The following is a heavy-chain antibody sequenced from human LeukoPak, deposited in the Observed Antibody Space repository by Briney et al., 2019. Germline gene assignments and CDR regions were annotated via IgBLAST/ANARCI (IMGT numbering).Heavy chain of an antibody. CDR1: GFTVSSNY. Sequence: GGSLRLSCAASGFTVSSNYMSWVRQAPGKGLEWVSVIYSGGSTYYADSVKGRFTISRDNSKNTLYLQMNSLRAEDTAVYYCAREYNWNEAFDIWGQGTMVTVSS. CDR3: AREYNWNEAFDI. CDR2: IYSGGST. D-gene: IGHD1-20*01. J-gene: IGHJ3*02. V-gene: IGHV3-66*01.